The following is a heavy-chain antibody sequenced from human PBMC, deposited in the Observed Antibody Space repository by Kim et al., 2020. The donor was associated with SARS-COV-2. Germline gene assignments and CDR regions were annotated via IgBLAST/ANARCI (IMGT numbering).Heavy chain of an antibody. CDR2: IYSDGST. V-gene: IGHV3-53*01. D-gene: IGHD6-19*01. Sequence: GGSLRLSCAASGFTVSSNYMTWVRQAPGKGLEWVSVIYSDGSTYYTDSVKGRFTISRDNSKNTLFLQMNSLRAEDTAVYYCASSHSSDWRFDYWGQGTLVTVSS. CDR3: ASSHSSDWRFDY. J-gene: IGHJ4*02. CDR1: GFTVSSNY.